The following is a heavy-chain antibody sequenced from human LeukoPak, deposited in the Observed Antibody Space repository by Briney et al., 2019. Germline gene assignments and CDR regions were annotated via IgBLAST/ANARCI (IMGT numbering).Heavy chain of an antibody. J-gene: IGHJ4*02. D-gene: IGHD6-19*01. CDR2: INSDGSST. Sequence: GGSLRLSCAASGFTFSNAWMNWVRQAPGKGLVWVSRINSDGSSTSYADSVKGRFTISRDNAKNTLYLQMNSLSAEDRAVYYCARDGDYSSGWYYFDYWGQGTLVTVSS. CDR3: ARDGDYSSGWYYFDY. V-gene: IGHV3-74*01. CDR1: GFTFSNAW.